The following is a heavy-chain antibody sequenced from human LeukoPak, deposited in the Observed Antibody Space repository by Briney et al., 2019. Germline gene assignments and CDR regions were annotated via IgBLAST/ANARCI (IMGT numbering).Heavy chain of an antibody. CDR3: AKDRAAPATPYNWFDP. CDR2: ISGSGGST. V-gene: IGHV3-23*01. D-gene: IGHD6-13*01. J-gene: IGHJ5*02. CDR1: GFTFNNYA. Sequence: GGSLRLSCAASGFTFNNYAMSWVRQAPAKGLEWVSTISGSGGSTYYADSVKGRFTISRDNSRTTLYLQMSSLRADDTAVYYCAKDRAAPATPYNWFDPWGQGTLVTVSS.